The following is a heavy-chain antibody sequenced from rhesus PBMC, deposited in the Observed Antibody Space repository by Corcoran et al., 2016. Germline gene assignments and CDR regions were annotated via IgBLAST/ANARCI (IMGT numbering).Heavy chain of an antibody. CDR1: GGSISSNY. CDR2: IRGSGGGT. D-gene: IGHD3-3*01. V-gene: IGHV4-160*01. CDR3: ARGHYNIWTGYSAYFDY. Sequence: QVQLQESGPGLVKPSETLSLTCAVSGGSISSNYWSWIRPPPGRGLEWIGRIRGSGGGTDSNPPLKRRVTIATDTSKNQFSLKLSSVTAADTAVYYCARGHYNIWTGYSAYFDYWGQGVLVTVSS. J-gene: IGHJ4*01.